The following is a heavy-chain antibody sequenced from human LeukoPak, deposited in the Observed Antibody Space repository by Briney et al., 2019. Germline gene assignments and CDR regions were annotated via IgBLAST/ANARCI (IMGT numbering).Heavy chain of an antibody. D-gene: IGHD6-13*01. J-gene: IGHJ4*02. CDR2: IYSGGST. Sequence: GGSLRLSCAASGFTVSSNYMSWVRQAPGKGLEWVSVIYSGGSTYYADSVKGRFTISRDNSKNTLYLQMNNLRAEDTAVYYCAKDRGSSWYHPFDYWGQGTLVTVSS. V-gene: IGHV3-53*01. CDR1: GFTVSSNY. CDR3: AKDRGSSWYHPFDY.